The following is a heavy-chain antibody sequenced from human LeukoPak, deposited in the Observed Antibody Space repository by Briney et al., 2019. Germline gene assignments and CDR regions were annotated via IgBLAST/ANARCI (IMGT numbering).Heavy chain of an antibody. CDR1: GFNFSSYS. Sequence: GGSLRLSCAASGFNFSSYSMNWVRQAPGKGLEWVSSISSRSSYIFYADSVKGRFTISRDNAKNTLYLQMNSLRVEDTAVYYCAREWSGFGELPDYWGQGTLVTVSS. V-gene: IGHV3-21*01. J-gene: IGHJ4*02. CDR2: ISSRSSYI. CDR3: AREWSGFGELPDY. D-gene: IGHD3-10*01.